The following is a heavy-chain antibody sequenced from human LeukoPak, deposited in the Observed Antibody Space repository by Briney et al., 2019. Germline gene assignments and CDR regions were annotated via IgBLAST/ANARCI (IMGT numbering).Heavy chain of an antibody. CDR1: GGTFGSYA. CDR3: ARSKDHNWNYVNDAFDI. J-gene: IGHJ3*02. V-gene: IGHV1-69*01. Sequence: SVKVSCKASGGTFGSYAISWVRQAPGQGLEWMGGIIPIFGTANYAQKFQGRVTITADESTSTAYMELSSLRSEDTAVYYCARSKDHNWNYVNDAFDIWGQGTMVTVSS. D-gene: IGHD1-7*01. CDR2: IIPIFGTA.